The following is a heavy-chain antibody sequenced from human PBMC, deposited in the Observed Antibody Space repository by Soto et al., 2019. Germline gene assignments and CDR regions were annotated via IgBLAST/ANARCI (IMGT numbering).Heavy chain of an antibody. CDR2: ISAYNGNT. J-gene: IGHJ4*02. CDR3: ASDAAAGLNDY. V-gene: IGHV1-18*01. D-gene: IGHD6-13*01. Sequence: QVQLVQSGAEVKKPGASVKVSCKASGYTFTSYAISWVRQAPGQGLEWVGWISAYNGNTNYAQKLQGRXTXTXXTSTSTAYMELRSLRSDDTAMYYCASDAAAGLNDYWGQGTLVTVSS. CDR1: GYTFTSYA.